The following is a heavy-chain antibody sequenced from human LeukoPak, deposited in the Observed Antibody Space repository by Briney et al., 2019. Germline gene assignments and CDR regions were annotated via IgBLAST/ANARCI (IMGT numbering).Heavy chain of an antibody. Sequence: GGSLRLSCAASGFTFSSYGMHWVRQAPGKGLEWVAIISYDGSNKYYADSVKGRFTISRDDSKNTLYLQMNSLRTEDTAVYYCAKDRYSTHNWFDPWGQGTLVTVSS. CDR1: GFTFSSYG. CDR2: ISYDGSNK. J-gene: IGHJ5*02. CDR3: AKDRYSTHNWFDP. D-gene: IGHD5-12*01. V-gene: IGHV3-30*18.